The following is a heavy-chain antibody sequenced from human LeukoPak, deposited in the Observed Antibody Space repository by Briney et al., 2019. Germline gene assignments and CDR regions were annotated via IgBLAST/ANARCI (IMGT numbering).Heavy chain of an antibody. CDR3: AGPYGSRIYYRKY. CDR1: GFTFTSYA. V-gene: IGHV3-23*01. Sequence: GGSLRLSCAASGFTFTSYAMSWVRQAPGRGLEWVSSISGSGSTTYYADSVKGRFTISRDNSKNTLYLRMKSLRAEDTAVYYCAGPYGSRIYYRKYWGQGTQVTVSS. D-gene: IGHD3-10*01. J-gene: IGHJ4*02. CDR2: ISGSGSTT.